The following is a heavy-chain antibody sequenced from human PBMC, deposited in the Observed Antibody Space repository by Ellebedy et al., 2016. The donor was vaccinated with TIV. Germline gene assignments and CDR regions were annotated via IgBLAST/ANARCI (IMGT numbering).Heavy chain of an antibody. CDR1: GGSISSSSYY. Sequence: SETLSLTXTVSGGSISSSSYYWGWIRQPPGKGLEWIGSIYYSGSTYYNPSLKSRVTISVDTSKNQFSLKLSSVTAADTAVYYCARFRTTTGSNWFDPWGQGTLVTVSS. D-gene: IGHD4-17*01. CDR2: IYYSGST. CDR3: ARFRTTTGSNWFDP. J-gene: IGHJ5*02. V-gene: IGHV4-39*01.